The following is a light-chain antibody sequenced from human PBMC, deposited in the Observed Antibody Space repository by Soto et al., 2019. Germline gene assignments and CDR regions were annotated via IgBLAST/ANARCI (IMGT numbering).Light chain of an antibody. V-gene: IGKV1-5*03. Sequence: DIQMTQSPSTLSASVGDRVTITCRASQSISSWLAWYQQRPGKAPKLLIYKASSLESGVPSRFSGSGSGTEFTLTISSLQPEDFATYYCQQRNSYPITFGQGTRLEIK. CDR3: QQRNSYPIT. J-gene: IGKJ5*01. CDR1: QSISSW. CDR2: KAS.